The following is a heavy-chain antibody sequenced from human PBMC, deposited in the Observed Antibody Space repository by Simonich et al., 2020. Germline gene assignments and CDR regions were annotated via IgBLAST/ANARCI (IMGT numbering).Heavy chain of an antibody. CDR2: IYYSGGT. J-gene: IGHJ4*02. CDR3: ARHDRWLQFYFDY. D-gene: IGHD5-12*01. Sequence: QVQLQESGPGLVKPSETLSLTCTVSGVSISSYYWSWIRQPPGKGLEWIGYIYYSGGTNYNPSLKSRVTISVDTSKNQFSLKLSSVTAPDTAVYYCARHDRWLQFYFDYWGQGTLVTVSS. CDR1: GVSISSYY. V-gene: IGHV4-59*08.